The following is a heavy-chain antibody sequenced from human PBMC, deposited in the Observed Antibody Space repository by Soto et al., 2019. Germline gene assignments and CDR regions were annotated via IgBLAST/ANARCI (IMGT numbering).Heavy chain of an antibody. CDR1: GFTLSDQY. CDR2: TRNKAKRYTT. CDR3: TRDAAGGSRADTAFDI. D-gene: IGHD6-13*01. V-gene: IGHV3-72*01. Sequence: EVQLVESGGGLVQPGGSLRLSCEASGFTLSDQYIDWVRQAPGKGLEWVGRTRNKAKRYTTEYAASVKGRFTISRDDSKISLYLEMTSLKTENTAANQCTRDAAGGSRADTAFDICGQGTMVAVSS. J-gene: IGHJ3*02.